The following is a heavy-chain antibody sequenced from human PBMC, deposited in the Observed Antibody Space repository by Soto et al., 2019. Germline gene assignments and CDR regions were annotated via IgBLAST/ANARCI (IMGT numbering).Heavy chain of an antibody. Sequence: QITLKESGPTLVEPTQTLTLTCTFSGFSLSTSGVGVGWIRQPPGKALEWLALIYWDADKRYSPTLKSRLTITKDTSKNQVVLTMTNMDPVDTATYYCAHSRKIQLWLSLTEYFPHWGQGTLVTVSS. V-gene: IGHV2-5*02. CDR3: AHSRKIQLWLSLTEYFPH. CDR2: IYWDADK. J-gene: IGHJ1*01. CDR1: GFSLSTSGVG. D-gene: IGHD5-18*01.